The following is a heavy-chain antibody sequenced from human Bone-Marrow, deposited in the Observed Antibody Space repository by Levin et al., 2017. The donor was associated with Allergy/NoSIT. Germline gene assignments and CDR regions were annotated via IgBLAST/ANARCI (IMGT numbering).Heavy chain of an antibody. V-gene: IGHV3-53*01. J-gene: IGHJ4*02. Sequence: GGSLRLSCAASGFTVSSNYMSWVRQAPGKGLEWVSVIYSGGSTYYADSVKGRFTISRDNSKNTLYLQMNSLRAEDTAVYYCARDGIAAAGRGVDYWGQGTLVTVSS. CDR2: IYSGGST. CDR3: ARDGIAAAGRGVDY. D-gene: IGHD6-13*01. CDR1: GFTVSSNY.